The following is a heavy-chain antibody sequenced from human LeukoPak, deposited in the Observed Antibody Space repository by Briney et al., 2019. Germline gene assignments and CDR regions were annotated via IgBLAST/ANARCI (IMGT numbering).Heavy chain of an antibody. CDR3: AKELWFGELLPDY. Sequence: GGSLRLPCAASGFTFSSYGMHWVRQAPGKGLEWVAFIRYDGSNKYYADSVKGRFTISRDNSKNTLYLQMNSLRAEDTAVYYCAKELWFGELLPDYWGQGTLVTVSS. J-gene: IGHJ4*02. D-gene: IGHD3-10*01. CDR1: GFTFSSYG. V-gene: IGHV3-30*02. CDR2: IRYDGSNK.